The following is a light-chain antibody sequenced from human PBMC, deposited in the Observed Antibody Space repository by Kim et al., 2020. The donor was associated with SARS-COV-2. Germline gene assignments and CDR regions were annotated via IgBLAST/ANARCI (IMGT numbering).Light chain of an antibody. V-gene: IGKV2D-29*01. CDR3: MQSAQVPFG. J-gene: IGKJ2*03. CDR1: QSLLHSAGMTH. Sequence: QAASISCKSSQSLLHSAGMTHLYWYLQKAGQPPQLLIHEVFNRFSGVPDRFSGSGSGTDFTLMISRVEAEDVGVYYCMQSAQVPFGFGQGTKLEIK. CDR2: EVF.